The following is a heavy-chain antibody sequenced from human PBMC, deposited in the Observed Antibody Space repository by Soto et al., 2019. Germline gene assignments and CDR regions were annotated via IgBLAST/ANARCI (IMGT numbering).Heavy chain of an antibody. J-gene: IGHJ6*02. V-gene: IGHV4-31*03. CDR3: ARRGGSSSGYYYYAMDV. Sequence: SETLSLTCSVSSDSMNSGGYYWSWIRQQPGKGLEWIGYIYSNGDTYYNPSLKSRVTISVDTSKNQFSLNLTSVTAAHTAVYYCARRGGSSSGYYYYAMDVWGQGTTVTVSS. CDR1: SDSMNSGGYY. CDR2: IYSNGDT. D-gene: IGHD6-6*01.